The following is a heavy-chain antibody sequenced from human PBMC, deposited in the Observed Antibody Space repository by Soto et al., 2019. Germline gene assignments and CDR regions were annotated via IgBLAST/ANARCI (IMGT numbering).Heavy chain of an antibody. V-gene: IGHV3-74*01. D-gene: IGHD4-4*01. Sequence: EVQLVESGGGLVQPGGSLRLSCAASGFTFSTFWMHWVRQVPGRGPVWVSRINSDGNSTSYADSVKGRFTISRDNAKNTLYLQMNSLRAEDTAVYYCARGSNHFDYWGQGTLVTVSS. J-gene: IGHJ4*02. CDR1: GFTFSTFW. CDR2: INSDGNST. CDR3: ARGSNHFDY.